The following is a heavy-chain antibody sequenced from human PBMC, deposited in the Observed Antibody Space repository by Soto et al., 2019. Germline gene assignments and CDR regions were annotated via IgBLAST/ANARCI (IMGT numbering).Heavy chain of an antibody. CDR2: ISSSSSTI. Sequence: EVQLVESGGGLVQPGGSLRLSCAASGFTFSSYSMNWVRQAPGKGLEWVSYISSSSSTIYYADSVKGRFTISRDNAKNSLYLQMNSLRDEDTAVYYCAREGHSYDSIGYYQRRGVFDYWGQGTLVTVSS. V-gene: IGHV3-48*02. D-gene: IGHD3-22*01. CDR1: GFTFSSYS. CDR3: AREGHSYDSIGYYQRRGVFDY. J-gene: IGHJ4*02.